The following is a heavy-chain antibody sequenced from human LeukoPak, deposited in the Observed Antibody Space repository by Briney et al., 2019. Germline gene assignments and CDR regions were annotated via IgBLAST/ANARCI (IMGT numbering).Heavy chain of an antibody. V-gene: IGHV1-69*13. CDR1: GGTFSSYA. J-gene: IGHJ4*02. CDR2: IIPIFGTA. Sequence: ASVKASCKASGGTFSSYAISWVRQAPGQGLEWMGGIIPIFGTANYAQKFQGRVTITADESTSTAYMELSSLRSEDTAVYYCAAREEYSGSYYWHYFDYWGQGTLVTVSS. D-gene: IGHD1-26*01. CDR3: AAREEYSGSYYWHYFDY.